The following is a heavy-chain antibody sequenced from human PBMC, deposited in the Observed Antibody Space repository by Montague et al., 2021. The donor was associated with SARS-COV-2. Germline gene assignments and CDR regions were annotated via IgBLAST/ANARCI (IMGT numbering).Heavy chain of an antibody. Sequence: SETLSLTCAVSGDSITGSHWWGWVRQPPGKGLGWIAYIKYAGSTFYNPSLKSRVTMSVATSKNQSSLKLSSVTTVDTAVYFCARSGRAWTLHSWGQGTLVTVSS. CDR2: IKYAGST. V-gene: IGHV4-28*01. D-gene: IGHD1-1*01. CDR1: GDSITGSHW. CDR3: ARSGRAWTLHS. J-gene: IGHJ4*02.